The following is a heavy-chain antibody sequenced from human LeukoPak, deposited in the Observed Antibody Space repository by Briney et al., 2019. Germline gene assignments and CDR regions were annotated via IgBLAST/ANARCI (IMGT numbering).Heavy chain of an antibody. J-gene: IGHJ4*02. CDR2: VKSKIDGGTT. D-gene: IGHD3-22*01. CDR3: TSERYFFDTSGYSPNDY. Sequence: GGSLRLSCAASGSTFSAAWMSWVRQAPGKGLERVGRVKSKIDGGTTDYAAPVKGRFIISRDDSKNTLDLQMYSLKSEDTAVYYCTSERYFFDTSGYSPNDYWGQGTLVTVSS. CDR1: GSTFSAAW. V-gene: IGHV3-15*01.